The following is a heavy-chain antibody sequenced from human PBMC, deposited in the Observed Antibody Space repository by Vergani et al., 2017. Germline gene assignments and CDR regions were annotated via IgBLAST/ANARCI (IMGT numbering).Heavy chain of an antibody. Sequence: QVQLVHSGAEVKKPESSVKVSCIFSVSTVSWLRQAPGQGFEWMGRIITFSGTTNYAQRFQGRITITADESTRTVYMELSNLRPDDTAVYYCAVDGFSPFDHWGQGTLVTVSS. CDR3: AVDGFSPFDH. V-gene: IGHV1-69*15. CDR1: FSVST. J-gene: IGHJ4*02. CDR2: IITFSGTT.